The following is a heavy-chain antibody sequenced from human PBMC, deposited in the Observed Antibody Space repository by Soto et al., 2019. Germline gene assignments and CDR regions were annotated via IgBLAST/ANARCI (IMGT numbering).Heavy chain of an antibody. J-gene: IGHJ3*01. CDR1: GGSISSDY. CDR2: IYSSGDT. V-gene: IGHV4-59*01. Sequence: QVQLQESGPGLVKPSETLSLTCTVSGGSISSDYWSWIRQPPGKGLEWIGYIYSSGDTNYHPSLKSRVIISVATSNNQFSLRLSSVTAADTAVYYCARAQGYCISTSCYFDAFDLWGQGTMVTVSS. CDR3: ARAQGYCISTSCYFDAFDL. D-gene: IGHD2-2*01.